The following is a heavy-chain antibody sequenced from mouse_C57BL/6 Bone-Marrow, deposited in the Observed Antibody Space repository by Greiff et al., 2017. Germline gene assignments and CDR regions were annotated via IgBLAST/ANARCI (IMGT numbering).Heavy chain of an antibody. D-gene: IGHD3-2*02. CDR3: ARDSSGGLGY. Sequence: EVQRVESGGGLVKPGGSLKLSCAASGFTFSSYAMSWVRLTPEMRLEWVATISDGGSYPYYPDNVKGRFTISSDKAKNNLYLQMGHLKSEDTAMYYCARDSSGGLGYWGKDTTLTVAS. CDR2: ISDGGSYP. CDR1: GFTFSSYA. J-gene: IGHJ2*01. V-gene: IGHV5-4*01.